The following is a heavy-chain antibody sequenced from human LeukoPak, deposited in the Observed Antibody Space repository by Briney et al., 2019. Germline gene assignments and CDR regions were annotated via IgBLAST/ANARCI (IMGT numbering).Heavy chain of an antibody. D-gene: IGHD3-10*01. CDR2: ISGSGGST. CDR1: GFTFSSYA. Sequence: GGSLRLSCAASGFTFSSYAMSWVRQAPGKGLEWVSAISGSGGSTYYADSVKGRFTISRDNSKNTLYLQMNSLRAEDTAVYYCARMKDYYGSGFFDYWGQGTLVTVSS. CDR3: ARMKDYYGSGFFDY. J-gene: IGHJ4*02. V-gene: IGHV3-23*01.